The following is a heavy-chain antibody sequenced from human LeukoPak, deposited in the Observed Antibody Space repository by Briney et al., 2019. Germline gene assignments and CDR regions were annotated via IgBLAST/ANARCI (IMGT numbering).Heavy chain of an antibody. V-gene: IGHV3-74*01. D-gene: IGHD4-23*01. CDR3: ARDLDYGGYSNFEY. Sequence: GGSLRLSCAASGFTFSSFWMHWVRHAPGKGLVRVSRIKSDGSSTSYAGSVKGRFTISRDNAKNTLYLQMNSLRAEDTAVYYCARDLDYGGYSNFEYWGQGTLVTVSS. J-gene: IGHJ4*02. CDR2: IKSDGSST. CDR1: GFTFSSFW.